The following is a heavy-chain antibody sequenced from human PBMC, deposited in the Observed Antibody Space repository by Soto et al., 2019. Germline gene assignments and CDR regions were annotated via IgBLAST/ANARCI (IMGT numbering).Heavy chain of an antibody. CDR1: GYSFTSYW. J-gene: IGHJ6*02. CDR3: ARHSPYRSLDYYSCYGMDV. Sequence: GESLKISCKGSGYSFTSYWIGWVRQMPGKGLEWMGIIYPGDSDTRYSPSFQGQVTISADKSISTAYLQWSSLKASDTAMYYCARHSPYRSLDYYSCYGMDVWGQRTTVTGSS. V-gene: IGHV5-51*01. D-gene: IGHD1-26*01. CDR2: IYPGDSDT.